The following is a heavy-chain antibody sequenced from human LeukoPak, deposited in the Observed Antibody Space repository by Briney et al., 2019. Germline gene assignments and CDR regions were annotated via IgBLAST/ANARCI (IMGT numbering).Heavy chain of an antibody. J-gene: IGHJ6*03. CDR1: GGSISSYY. V-gene: IGHV4-59*08. CDR3: ARVRRTYYYYMDV. Sequence: PSETLSLTCIVSGGSISSYYWNWIRQPPGKGLEWIGYIYYSGTTNYNPSLKSRVSMSVDTSKNQFSLKLSSVTAADTAVYYCARVRRTYYYYMDVWGKGTTVTVSS. CDR2: IYYSGTT.